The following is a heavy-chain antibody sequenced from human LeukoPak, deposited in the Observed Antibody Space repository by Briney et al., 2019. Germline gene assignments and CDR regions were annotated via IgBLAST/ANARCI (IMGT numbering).Heavy chain of an antibody. CDR2: ISSSSSTI. J-gene: IGHJ5*02. Sequence: GGSLRLSCAASGFTFSSYSMNWVRQAPGKGREWGSYISSSSSTIYYADSVKGRFTISRDNAKNSVYLQMNSLRAEDTAVYYCARGSSSPRGNWFDPWGQGTLVTVSS. CDR1: GFTFSSYS. D-gene: IGHD6-6*01. V-gene: IGHV3-48*04. CDR3: ARGSSSPRGNWFDP.